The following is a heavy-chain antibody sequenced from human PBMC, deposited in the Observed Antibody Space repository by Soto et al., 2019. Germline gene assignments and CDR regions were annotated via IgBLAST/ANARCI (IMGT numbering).Heavy chain of an antibody. V-gene: IGHV3-33*01. CDR2: IWYGGSNK. J-gene: IGHJ4*02. Sequence: QVQLVESGGGVVQPGRSLRLSCAASGFTFSSYGMHWVRQAPGKGLEWVALIWYGGSNKYYADSVKGRFTISRDNSRNTLYLQMNSLRPEDTAVYYCARDTFSYAGWEPAPFDYWGQGTLVAVSS. CDR1: GFTFSSYG. CDR3: ARDTFSYAGWEPAPFDY. D-gene: IGHD1-26*01.